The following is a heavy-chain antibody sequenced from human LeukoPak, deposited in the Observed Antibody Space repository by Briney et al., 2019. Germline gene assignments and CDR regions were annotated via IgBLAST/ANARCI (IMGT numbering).Heavy chain of an antibody. CDR2: IIPIFGTA. CDR1: GGTFSSYA. CDR3: ARSIAARQFDYYYMDV. Sequence: ASVKVSCKASGGTFSSYAISWVRQAPGQGLEWMRGIIPIFGTANYAQKFQGRVTITTDESTSTAYMELSSLRSEDTAVYYCARSIAARQFDYYYMDVWGKGTTVTVSS. V-gene: IGHV1-69*05. J-gene: IGHJ6*03. D-gene: IGHD6-6*01.